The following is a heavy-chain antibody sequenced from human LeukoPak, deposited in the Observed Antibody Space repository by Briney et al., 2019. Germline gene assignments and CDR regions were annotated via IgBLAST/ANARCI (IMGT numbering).Heavy chain of an antibody. Sequence: SETLSLTCTVSGGSISSYYWSWIRQPPGKGLEWIGEINHSGSTNYNPSLKSRVTISVDTSKNQFSLKLSSVTAADTAVYYCARRYGSGSYYTPYYFDYWGQGTLVTVSS. CDR2: INHSGST. J-gene: IGHJ4*02. V-gene: IGHV4-34*01. CDR1: GGSISSYY. D-gene: IGHD3-10*01. CDR3: ARRYGSGSYYTPYYFDY.